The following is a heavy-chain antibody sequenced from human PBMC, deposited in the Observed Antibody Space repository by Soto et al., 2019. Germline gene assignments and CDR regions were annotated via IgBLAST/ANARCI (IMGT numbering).Heavy chain of an antibody. Sequence: VGSLRLSCAASGFTFSSYAMSWVRQAPGKGLEWVSAISGSGGSTYYADSVKGRFTISRDNSKNTLYLQMNSLRAEDTAVYYCAKAPAPYYYDSSGYCPFDYWGQGTLVTVSS. J-gene: IGHJ4*02. CDR3: AKAPAPYYYDSSGYCPFDY. D-gene: IGHD3-22*01. CDR2: ISGSGGST. V-gene: IGHV3-23*01. CDR1: GFTFSSYA.